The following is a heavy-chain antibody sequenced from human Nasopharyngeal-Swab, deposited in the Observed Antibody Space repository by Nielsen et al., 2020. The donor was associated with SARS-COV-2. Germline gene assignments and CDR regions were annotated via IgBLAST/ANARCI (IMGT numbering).Heavy chain of an antibody. V-gene: IGHV3-7*01. Sequence: GRSLRLSCGASDFTFSHYWMSWVRQAPGKGLEWVANINHDGSQKYYVDSVKGRFTISRDNSKNSIYLQMDRLRVEDTAVYYCARESSAADYWGQGTLVTVSS. CDR3: ARESSAADY. D-gene: IGHD6-13*01. CDR2: INHDGSQK. J-gene: IGHJ1*01. CDR1: DFTFSHYW.